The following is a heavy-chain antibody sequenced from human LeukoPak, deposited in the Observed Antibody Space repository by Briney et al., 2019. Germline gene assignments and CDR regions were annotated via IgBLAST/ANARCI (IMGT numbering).Heavy chain of an antibody. V-gene: IGHV1-2*02. CDR3: ASGSYYDYVWGSRYPDY. D-gene: IGHD3-16*01. Sequence: ASVKVSCKASGYTFTGYYMHWERQAPGQGLEWMGWINPNSGGTNYAQKFQGRVTMTRDTSISTAYMELSRLRSDDTAVYYCASGSYYDYVWGSRYPDYWGQGTLVTVSS. CDR1: GYTFTGYY. J-gene: IGHJ4*02. CDR2: INPNSGGT.